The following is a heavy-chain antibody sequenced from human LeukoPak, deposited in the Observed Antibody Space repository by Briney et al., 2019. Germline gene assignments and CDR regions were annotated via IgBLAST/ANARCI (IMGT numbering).Heavy chain of an antibody. V-gene: IGHV4-59*01. CDR3: ARGRAAAGTQYFDY. CDR2: IYYSGST. Sequence: SETLSLTCTVSGGSISSYYWSWIRQPPGKGLEWIGYIYYSGSTNYNPSLKSRVTISVDTSKNQFSLKLSSVTAADTAVYYCARGRAAAGTQYFDYWGQGTLVTVSS. CDR1: GGSISSYY. J-gene: IGHJ4*02. D-gene: IGHD6-13*01.